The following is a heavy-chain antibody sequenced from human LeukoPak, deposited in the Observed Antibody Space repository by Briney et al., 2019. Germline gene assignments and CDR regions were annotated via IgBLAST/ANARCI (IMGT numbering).Heavy chain of an antibody. CDR3: ARGYFLGFDY. Sequence: PGGSLRLSCAASGFTFSSYEMNWVRQAPGKGLEWVSYISTSGRTIYYADSVKGRLTISRDNAKNSLYLQMNSLRAEDAAVYYCARGYFLGFDYWGQGTLATVSS. CDR2: ISTSGRTI. J-gene: IGHJ4*02. CDR1: GFTFSSYE. V-gene: IGHV3-48*03. D-gene: IGHD2/OR15-2a*01.